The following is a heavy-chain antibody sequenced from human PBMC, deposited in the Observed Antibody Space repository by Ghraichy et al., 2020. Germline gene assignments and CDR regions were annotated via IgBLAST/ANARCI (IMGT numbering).Heavy chain of an antibody. D-gene: IGHD3-10*01. CDR2: INHSGST. V-gene: IGHV4-34*01. J-gene: IGHJ6*02. CDR3: ARGKVREVRVIMVRGNNRYYYYGMDV. CDR1: GGSFSGYY. Sequence: SQTLSLTCAVYGGSFSGYYWSWIRQPPGKGLEWIGEINHSGSTNYNPSLKSRVTISVDTSKNQFSLKLSSVTAADTAVYYCARGKVREVRVIMVRGNNRYYYYGMDVWGQGTTVTVYS.